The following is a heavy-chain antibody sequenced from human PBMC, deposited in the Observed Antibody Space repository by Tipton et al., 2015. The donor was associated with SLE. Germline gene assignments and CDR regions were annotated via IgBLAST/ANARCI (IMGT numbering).Heavy chain of an antibody. J-gene: IGHJ4*02. CDR1: GFTFSSYA. V-gene: IGHV3-23*01. Sequence: SLRLSCAASGFTFSSYAMSWVRQAPGKGLEWVSAISGSGGSTYYADSVKGRFTISRDNSKNTLYLQMNSLRAEDTAVYYCANEVYSSGWSDYWGQGTLVTVPS. CDR2: ISGSGGST. CDR3: ANEVYSSGWSDY. D-gene: IGHD6-19*01.